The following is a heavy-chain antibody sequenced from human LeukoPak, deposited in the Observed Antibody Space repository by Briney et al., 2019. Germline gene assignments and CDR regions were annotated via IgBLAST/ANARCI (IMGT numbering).Heavy chain of an antibody. Sequence: ASVKVSCKAFGYTFTSNYMHWVRQAPGQGPEWMGVISPTGGSTTYAQKFQGRVTMTRDMSTSTVYMELSSLRSEDTAVYYCAREGSYCSGGSCYNYYYYYYMDVWGKGTTVTVSS. CDR1: GYTFTSNY. V-gene: IGHV1-46*01. J-gene: IGHJ6*03. CDR2: ISPTGGST. CDR3: AREGSYCSGGSCYNYYYYYYMDV. D-gene: IGHD2-15*01.